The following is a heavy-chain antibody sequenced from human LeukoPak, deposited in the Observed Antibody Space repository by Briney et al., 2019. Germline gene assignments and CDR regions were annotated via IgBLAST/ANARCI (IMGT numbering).Heavy chain of an antibody. J-gene: IGHJ5*02. V-gene: IGHV1-69*05. CDR2: IIPIFGTA. CDR1: RGTFSSYA. Sequence: SVTVSCKPSRGTFSSYAISWVRQAPGQRLEGMGGIIPIFGTANYAQKFQGRVTITTDKSTSTAYMELISLRSEDTAVYYCARSGNWNGEGGNWFDPWGQGTLVTVSS. D-gene: IGHD1-1*01. CDR3: ARSGNWNGEGGNWFDP.